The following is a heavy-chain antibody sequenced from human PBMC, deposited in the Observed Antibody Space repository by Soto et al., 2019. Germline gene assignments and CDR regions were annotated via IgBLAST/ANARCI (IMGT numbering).Heavy chain of an antibody. CDR1: GGSVNNANYF. CDR2: IYYSGST. CDR3: AREADYGGSRGVMDV. D-gene: IGHD4-17*01. Sequence: QVRLEESGPGLVKPSETLSLICSVSGGSVNNANYFWNWIRHHPENGLEWIGYIYYSGSTRYNPSIKTRATLSIDTSKNHFTLRLNSVTVADTAVYFCAREADYGGSRGVMDVWGRGTTVTVSS. V-gene: IGHV4-31*03. J-gene: IGHJ6*02.